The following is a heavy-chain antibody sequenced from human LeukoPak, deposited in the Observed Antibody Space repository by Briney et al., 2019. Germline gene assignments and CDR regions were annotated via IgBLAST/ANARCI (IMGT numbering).Heavy chain of an antibody. Sequence: QPGGSLRLSCAASGFTFSSYAMNWVRQAPGKGLEWVALISYDGSNKNYADSVKGRFTISRDNSKNTLYLQMNSLRDEDTAVYYCARRMIVVAGTIGPIDYWGQGTLVTVSS. D-gene: IGHD3-22*01. CDR2: ISYDGSNK. CDR3: ARRMIVVAGTIGPIDY. V-gene: IGHV3-30-3*01. CDR1: GFTFSSYA. J-gene: IGHJ4*02.